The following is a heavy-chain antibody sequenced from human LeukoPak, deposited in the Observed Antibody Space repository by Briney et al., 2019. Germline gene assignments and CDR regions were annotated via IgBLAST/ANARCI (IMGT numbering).Heavy chain of an antibody. V-gene: IGHV4-34*01. D-gene: IGHD1-26*01. J-gene: IGHJ6*03. CDR2: SNDSGGT. CDR1: GGTFSGYY. CDR3: ARLSVIVGAALEYYYYYMDV. Sequence: SETLSLTCAVYGGTFSGYYWSWIRRPPGKRLEWVGESNDSGGTNYNPSLKSRVTISADKSKNQVSLKLTSVTAADTAVYYCARLSVIVGAALEYYYYYMDVWGQGTTVTVSS.